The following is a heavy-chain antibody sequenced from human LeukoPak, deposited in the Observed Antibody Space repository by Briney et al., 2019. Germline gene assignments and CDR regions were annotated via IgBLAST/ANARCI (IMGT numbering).Heavy chain of an antibody. V-gene: IGHV4-30-2*01. CDR3: ARTLNYYDSSCYLPDLYFDY. D-gene: IGHD3-22*01. CDR2: IYHSGST. CDR1: GGSISSGGYS. Sequence: NPSETLSLTCAVSGGSISSGGYSWSWIRQPPGKGLEWIGYIYHSGSTYYNPSLKSRVTISVDRSKNQFSLKLSSVTAADTAVYYCARTLNYYDSSCYLPDLYFDYWGQGTLVTVSS. J-gene: IGHJ4*02.